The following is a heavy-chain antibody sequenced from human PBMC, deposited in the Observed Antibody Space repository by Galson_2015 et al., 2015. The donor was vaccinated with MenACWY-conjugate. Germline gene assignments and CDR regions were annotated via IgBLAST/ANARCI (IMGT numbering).Heavy chain of an antibody. V-gene: IGHV3-30*18. J-gene: IGHJ4*02. Sequence: SLRLSCAASGLTFSSYGMHWVRQAPGKGLEWVAVISYDGSNKYYADSVKGRFTISRDNSKNTLYLQMNSLRAEDTAVYYCAKDRLGMTTVTTGLDYWGQGTLVTVSS. D-gene: IGHD4-17*01. CDR3: AKDRLGMTTVTTGLDY. CDR2: ISYDGSNK. CDR1: GLTFSSYG.